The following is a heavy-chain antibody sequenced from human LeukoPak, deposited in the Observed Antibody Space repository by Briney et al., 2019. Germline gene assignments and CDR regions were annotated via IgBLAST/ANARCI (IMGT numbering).Heavy chain of an antibody. Sequence: GGSLRLSCAVSGFTFSTYSMTWVRQAPGKGLEWVSSISSSSRNTYYTDSVKGRFTISRDNAKNSLYLQMSSLRAEDTAVYYCARGGTFGVDISDYWGQGTLVIVSS. CDR3: ARGGTFGVDISDY. CDR1: GFTFSTYS. CDR2: ISSSSRNT. V-gene: IGHV3-21*01. J-gene: IGHJ4*02. D-gene: IGHD3-3*01.